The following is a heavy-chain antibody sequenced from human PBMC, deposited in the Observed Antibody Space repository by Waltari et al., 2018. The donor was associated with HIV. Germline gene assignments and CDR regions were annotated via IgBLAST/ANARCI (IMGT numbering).Heavy chain of an antibody. J-gene: IGHJ3*02. CDR3: TKVRDGDWNDAFDI. Sequence: EVQLVESGGGLVKPGGSLRLSCAASGFTFSTFSINWVRQAPGKGLEGVSSISSRSGYISYADSIKGRFTISRDNAKNSTFLQMDSLRAEDTAVYYCTKVRDGDWNDAFDIWGQGTMVTVSS. V-gene: IGHV3-21*01. D-gene: IGHD2-21*02. CDR2: ISSRSGYI. CDR1: GFTFSTFS.